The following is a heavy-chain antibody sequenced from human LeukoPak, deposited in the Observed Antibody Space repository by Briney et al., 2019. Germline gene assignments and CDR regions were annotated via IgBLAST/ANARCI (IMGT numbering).Heavy chain of an antibody. CDR3: AKDHPEGGTFDI. Sequence: GGSLRLSCTVSGFTVSSNSMSWVRQAPGKGLEWVSFIYSGTIHYSDSVKGRFTISRDNSKNTLYLQMNSLRAEDTAVYYCAKDHPEGGTFDIWGQGTMVTVSS. CDR2: IYSGTI. J-gene: IGHJ3*02. V-gene: IGHV3-66*03. D-gene: IGHD2-15*01. CDR1: GFTVSSNS.